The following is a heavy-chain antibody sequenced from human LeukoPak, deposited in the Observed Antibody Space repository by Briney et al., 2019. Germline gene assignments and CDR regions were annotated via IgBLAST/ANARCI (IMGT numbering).Heavy chain of an antibody. Sequence: QSGGSLRLSCAASGFTFSSYSMNWVRQAPGKGLEWVSYISSSSTIYYADSVKGRFTISRDNAKNSLYLQMNSLRDEDTAVYYCARVLGEDGYNLYYWGQGTLVTVSS. CDR3: ARVLGEDGYNLYY. D-gene: IGHD5-24*01. CDR2: ISSSSTI. V-gene: IGHV3-48*02. J-gene: IGHJ4*02. CDR1: GFTFSSYS.